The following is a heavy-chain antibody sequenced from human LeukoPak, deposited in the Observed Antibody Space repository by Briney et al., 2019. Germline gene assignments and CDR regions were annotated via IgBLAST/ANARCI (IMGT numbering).Heavy chain of an antibody. V-gene: IGHV3-21*01. CDR2: ISSSSSYI. D-gene: IGHD3-22*01. CDR1: GFTFSSYS. Sequence: KPGGSLRLSCAASGFTFSSYSMNWVRQAPGKGLEWVSSISSSSSYIYYADSVKGRFTISRDNAKNSLYLQMNSLRAEDTAVYYCARVSGDSSGYYYVFDAFDIWGQGTMVTVSS. CDR3: ARVSGDSSGYYYVFDAFDI. J-gene: IGHJ3*02.